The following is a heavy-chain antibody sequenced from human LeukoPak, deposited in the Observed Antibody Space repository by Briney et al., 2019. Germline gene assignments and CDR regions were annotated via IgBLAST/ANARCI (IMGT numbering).Heavy chain of an antibody. CDR1: MYSISSDYY. D-gene: IGHD6-13*01. CDR3: ARGLGLAAAGADY. J-gene: IGHJ4*02. V-gene: IGHV4-38-2*02. Sequence: PSETLSLTCTVSMYSISSDYYWSWIRQPPGKGLEWIGSLYHSGITYSNPSLKSRITISADTSRNQFSLKLSSVTAADTAVYYCARGLGLAAAGADYWGQGTLVTVSS. CDR2: LYHSGIT.